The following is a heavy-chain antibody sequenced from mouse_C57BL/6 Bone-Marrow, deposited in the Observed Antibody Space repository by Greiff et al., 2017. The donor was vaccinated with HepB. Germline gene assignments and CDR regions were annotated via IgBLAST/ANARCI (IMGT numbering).Heavy chain of an antibody. J-gene: IGHJ2*01. CDR3: TRSFYDCYYDFNWENY. CDR2: IYPGNSDT. V-gene: IGHV1-5*01. Sequence: VQLQQSGTVLARPGASVKMSCKTSGYTFTSYWMHWVKQRPGQGLEWIGAIYPGNSDTSYNQKFKGKAKLTAVTSASTAYMGLSSLTNEDSAVYYCTRSFYDCYYDFNWENYWGQGTPLTVSS. D-gene: IGHD2-3*01. CDR1: GYTFTSYW.